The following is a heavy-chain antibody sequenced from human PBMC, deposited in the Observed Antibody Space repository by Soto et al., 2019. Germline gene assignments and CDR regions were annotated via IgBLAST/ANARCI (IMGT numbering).Heavy chain of an antibody. CDR3: ARTGSSGYGYGYGPEYYYARYV. CDR2: IYVSGST. J-gene: IGHJ6*02. V-gene: IGHV4-59*01. D-gene: IGHD5-18*01. Sequence: SETMSLTCTVSGGSMSSYYWSWIRQSPGKGLEWIGYIYVSGSTDYNPSLKSRVTMSVDTSRNQFPLKLNSVTAADTAVDFCARTGSSGYGYGYGPEYYYARYVWGQGPTVT. CDR1: GGSMSSYY.